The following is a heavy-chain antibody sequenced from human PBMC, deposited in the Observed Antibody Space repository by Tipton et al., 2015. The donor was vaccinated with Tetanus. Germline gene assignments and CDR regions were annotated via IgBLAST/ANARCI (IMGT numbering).Heavy chain of an antibody. D-gene: IGHD2-15*01. CDR2: SWYDGTDK. V-gene: IGHV3-33*01. CDR1: GFIFSSYG. J-gene: IGHJ5*02. Sequence: CAASGFIFSSYGIHWVRQAPGKGLEWLAVSWYDGTDKYYADSVKGRFTISRDNSKNTLYLQMNSLRAEDAALYYCAREADCSGGNCFSGEFDTWGQGTQVTVSS. CDR3: AREADCSGGNCFSGEFDT.